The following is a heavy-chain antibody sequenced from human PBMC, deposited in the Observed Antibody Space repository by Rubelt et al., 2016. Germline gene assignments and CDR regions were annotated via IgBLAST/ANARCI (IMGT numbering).Heavy chain of an antibody. CDR1: TGGDHY. Sequence: TGGDHYMDWVRQAPGKGMEWVGRFRKKANSYTTEYAASVKGRFTISRDDSKNSLYLQMNSLKTEDTAVYYCARVSNHGDYTFGYWGQGTLVTVSS. V-gene: IGHV3-72*01. CDR3: ARVSNHGDYTFGY. J-gene: IGHJ4*02. CDR2: FRKKANSYTT. D-gene: IGHD4-17*01.